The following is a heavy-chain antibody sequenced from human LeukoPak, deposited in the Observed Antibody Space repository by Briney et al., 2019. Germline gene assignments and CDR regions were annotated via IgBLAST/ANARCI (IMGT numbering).Heavy chain of an antibody. V-gene: IGHV3-23*01. CDR1: GFTFSSYG. J-gene: IGHJ4*02. CDR3: AKGSAYCTNGVCYPPFDY. Sequence: GGSLRLSCAASGFTFSSYGMSWVRQAPGKGLEWVSAISGSGGSTYYADSVKGRFTISRDNSKNTLYLQMNSLRAEDTAVYYCAKGSAYCTNGVCYPPFDYWGQGTLVTVSS. D-gene: IGHD2-8*01. CDR2: ISGSGGST.